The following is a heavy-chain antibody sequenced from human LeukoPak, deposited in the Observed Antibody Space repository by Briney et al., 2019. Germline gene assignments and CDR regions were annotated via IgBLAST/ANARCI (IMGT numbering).Heavy chain of an antibody. Sequence: PGESLKISCKGSGYSYTSYWIGWVRQMPGKGLEWMGIIYPGDSDTRYSPSFQGQVTISADKSISTAYLQWSSLKASDTAMYYCARYNYYDSSGYYVLDYYYYYMDVWGKGTTVTVSS. D-gene: IGHD3-22*01. V-gene: IGHV5-51*01. CDR2: IYPGDSDT. CDR3: ARYNYYDSSGYYVLDYYYYYMDV. CDR1: GYSYTSYW. J-gene: IGHJ6*03.